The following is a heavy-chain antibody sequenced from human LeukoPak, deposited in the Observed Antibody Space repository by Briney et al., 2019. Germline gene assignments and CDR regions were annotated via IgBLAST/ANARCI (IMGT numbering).Heavy chain of an antibody. CDR1: GFTFTSCW. D-gene: IGHD3-22*01. V-gene: IGHV3-7*01. CDR2: IKQDGSEK. Sequence: GGSLRLSCAASGFTFTSCWMNWVRQAPGKGLEWVANIKQDGSEKYYVDSVKGRFTISRDNAKNPLYLQMNSLRAEDTAVYYCASGYYYDNSGYYYNSYWGQGTLVTVSS. J-gene: IGHJ4*02. CDR3: ASGYYYDNSGYYYNSY.